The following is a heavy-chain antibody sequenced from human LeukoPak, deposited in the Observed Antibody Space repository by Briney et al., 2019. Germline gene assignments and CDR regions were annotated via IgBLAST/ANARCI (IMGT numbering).Heavy chain of an antibody. CDR1: GYTFTSYG. D-gene: IGHD3-10*01. V-gene: IGHV1-18*01. CDR2: ISAYNGNT. CDR3: ARDRELTYYYGSGSYPPFDY. J-gene: IGHJ4*02. Sequence: ASVKVSCKASGYTFTSYGISWVRQAPGQGLEWMGWISAYNGNTNYAQKLQGRVTMTTDTSTSTAYMELRSLRSDDTAVYYCARDRELTYYYGSGSYPPFDYWGQGTLVTVSS.